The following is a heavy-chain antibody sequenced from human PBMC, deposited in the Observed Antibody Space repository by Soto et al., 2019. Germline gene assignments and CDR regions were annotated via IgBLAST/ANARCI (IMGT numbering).Heavy chain of an antibody. CDR1: GFTFVSYA. D-gene: IGHD4-17*01. Sequence: GGSLRLSCAASGFTFVSYAMSWVRQAPGKGLEWVSGISRRGSSTYYADSVKGRFTISRDNSKNTLYLQMNSLRPEDTALYYCAKQPYGDYAYFDFWGQGTLVTVSS. CDR2: ISRRGSST. CDR3: AKQPYGDYAYFDF. J-gene: IGHJ4*02. V-gene: IGHV3-23*01.